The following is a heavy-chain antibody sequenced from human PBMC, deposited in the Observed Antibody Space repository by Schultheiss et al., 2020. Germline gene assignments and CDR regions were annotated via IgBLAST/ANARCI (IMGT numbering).Heavy chain of an antibody. CDR2: INHSGST. J-gene: IGHJ3*02. V-gene: IGHV4-34*01. CDR3: ARSRGGYAVRAFDI. Sequence: SETLSLTCTVSGGSIISYYWTWIRQPPGKGLEWIGEINHSGSTNYNPSLKSRVTISVDTSKNQFSLKLSSVTAADTAVYYCARSRGGYAVRAFDIWGQGTMVTVSS. CDR1: GGSIISYY. D-gene: IGHD3-16*01.